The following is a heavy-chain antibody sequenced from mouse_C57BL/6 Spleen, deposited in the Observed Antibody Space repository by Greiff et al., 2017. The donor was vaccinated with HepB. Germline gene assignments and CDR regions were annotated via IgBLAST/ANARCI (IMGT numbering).Heavy chain of an antibody. V-gene: IGHV3-6*01. CDR1: GYSITSGYY. CDR2: ISYDGSN. J-gene: IGHJ1*03. CDR3: ARDWTGDWYFDV. Sequence: EVKLVESGPGLVKPSQSLSLTCSVTGYSITSGYYWNWIRQFPGNKLEWMGYISYDGSNNYNPSLKNRISITRDTSKNQFFLKLNSVTTEDTATYYCARDWTGDWYFDVWGTGTTVTVSS.